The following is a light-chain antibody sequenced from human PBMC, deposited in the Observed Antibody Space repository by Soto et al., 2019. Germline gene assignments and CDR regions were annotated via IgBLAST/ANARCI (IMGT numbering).Light chain of an antibody. CDR2: AAS. CDR3: QPSYSGPLT. Sequence: DIQMTQSPSSLSASVGDRVTITCRASQSISSYLNWYQQKPGKAPKVLIYAASSLQSGVPSRFSGIGSGTDFTLSISSLQPEEVETEYCQPSYSGPLTFGGGTKVDIK. J-gene: IGKJ4*01. V-gene: IGKV1-39*01. CDR1: QSISSY.